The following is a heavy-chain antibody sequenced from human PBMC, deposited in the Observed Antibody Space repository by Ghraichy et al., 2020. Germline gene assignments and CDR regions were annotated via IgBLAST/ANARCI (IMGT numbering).Heavy chain of an antibody. Sequence: SETLILTCTVSGSSMSGFYWNWIRQAPGKGLEWIGYVYDSGSTVYNPSLKSRVTLLIDASKSQVSLELTSATAEDTAVYFCARGGDVRYYGSGSPNHWGQGTLVTVSS. D-gene: IGHD3-3*01. CDR2: VYDSGST. CDR1: GSSMSGFY. V-gene: IGHV4-59*01. CDR3: ARGGDVRYYGSGSPNH. J-gene: IGHJ4*02.